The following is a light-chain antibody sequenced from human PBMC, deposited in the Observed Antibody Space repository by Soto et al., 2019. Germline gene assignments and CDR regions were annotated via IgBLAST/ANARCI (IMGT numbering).Light chain of an antibody. CDR2: DAS. CDR1: QSFSSY. V-gene: IGKV3-11*01. CDR3: QQRSDWLGT. Sequence: EIVLTQSPATLSLSPGERATLSCRASQSFSSYLAWYQQKPGQAPRLLIYDASNRATGIPARFSGSGSGTDFTLTIISLEPEDFAVYFCQQRSDWLGTFGQGTKLEIK. J-gene: IGKJ2*01.